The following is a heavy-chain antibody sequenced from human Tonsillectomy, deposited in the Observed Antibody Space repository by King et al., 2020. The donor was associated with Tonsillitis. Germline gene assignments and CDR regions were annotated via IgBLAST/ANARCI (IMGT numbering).Heavy chain of an antibody. V-gene: IGHV4-31*03. Sequence: QLQESGPGLVKPSQTLSLTCTVSDGSISSGGYYWTWIRQHPGKGLEWIWYIYYSGSTHYNPSLKSRVTISVDTTKNQFSLRLSSGTAADPAVYYCSRDLSSSVGLVSRSWFNPWGQGTLVTVSS. J-gene: IGHJ5*01. D-gene: IGHD6-13*01. CDR1: DGSISSGGYY. CDR2: IYYSGST. CDR3: SRDLSSSVGLVSRSWFNP.